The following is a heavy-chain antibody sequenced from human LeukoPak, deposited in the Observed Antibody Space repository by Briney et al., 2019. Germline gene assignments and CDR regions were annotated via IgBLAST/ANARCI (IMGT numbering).Heavy chain of an antibody. D-gene: IGHD2-15*01. CDR1: GFTLSSYA. Sequence: GGSLRLSCAASGFTLSSYAMSWVRQAPGKGLEWVSAISDTGNTYHADSVKGRFTISRDSSKNTLFLQMNRPRPEDAAVYYCAKAPVTTCRGAFCYPFDYWGLGTLVTVSS. V-gene: IGHV3-23*01. CDR3: AKAPVTTCRGAFCYPFDY. J-gene: IGHJ4*02. CDR2: ISDTGNT.